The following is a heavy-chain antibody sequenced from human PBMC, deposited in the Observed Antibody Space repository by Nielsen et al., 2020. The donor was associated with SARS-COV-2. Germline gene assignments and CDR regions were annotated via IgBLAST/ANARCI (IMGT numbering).Heavy chain of an antibody. CDR1: GFIFSSYA. J-gene: IGHJ5*02. CDR2: ISGSGGGT. Sequence: GEPLKISCVASGFIFSSYAMNWVRQAPGKGLEWVSTISGSGGGTYYADSVKGRFSISRDNSKNMLYLQMNSLRAEDTALYYCAKEGNSGSAYDQWGQGTLVTVSS. D-gene: IGHD1-26*01. V-gene: IGHV3-23*01. CDR3: AKEGNSGSAYDQ.